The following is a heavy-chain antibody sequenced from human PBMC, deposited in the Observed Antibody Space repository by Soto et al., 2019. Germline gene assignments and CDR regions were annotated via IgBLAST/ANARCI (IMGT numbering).Heavy chain of an antibody. CDR1: GGSFIEYY. Sequence: QVQLQQWGTGLLKPSETLSVTCALYGGSFIEYYWNWVRQTPGKGLEWIGEVNQSGTSNYNPSLKNRVTMSVDASKKQFSLRLTSVTAAYTGIYYCARARGRAVSAPSGMDLWGQGTTVIVSS. V-gene: IGHV4-34*02. CDR3: ARARGRAVSAPSGMDL. CDR2: VNQSGTS. D-gene: IGHD4-4*01. J-gene: IGHJ6*02.